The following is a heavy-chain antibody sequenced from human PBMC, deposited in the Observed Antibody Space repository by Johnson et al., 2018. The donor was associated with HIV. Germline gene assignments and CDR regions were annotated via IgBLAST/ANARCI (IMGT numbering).Heavy chain of an antibody. D-gene: IGHD3-22*01. J-gene: IGHJ3*02. CDR3: ARGRADSSGYYRLHAFDI. CDR1: GFTFSSYG. V-gene: IGHV3-33*01. Sequence: QVQLVESGGGLVKSGGSLRLSCAASGFTFSSYGMHWVRQAPGKGLEWVAVIWYDGSNKYYADSVKGRFTISRDNAKNSLYLQMNSLRAEDTAVYYCARGRADSSGYYRLHAFDIWAQGTMVTVSS. CDR2: IWYDGSNK.